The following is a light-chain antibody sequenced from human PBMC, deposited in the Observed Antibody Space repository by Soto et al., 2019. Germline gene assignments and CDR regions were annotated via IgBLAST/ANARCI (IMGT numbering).Light chain of an antibody. V-gene: IGLV7-43*01. CDR1: TGAVTSGYY. Sequence: QTVVTQEPSLTVSPGGTVTLTCASSTGAVTSGYYPNWFQRKPGQAPRPLIYSTSNKHSWTPARFSGSLLGDKAALTLSDAQPEDEAEYYCLLYFDGDRIFGGGTKLTVL. J-gene: IGLJ2*01. CDR2: STS. CDR3: LLYFDGDRI.